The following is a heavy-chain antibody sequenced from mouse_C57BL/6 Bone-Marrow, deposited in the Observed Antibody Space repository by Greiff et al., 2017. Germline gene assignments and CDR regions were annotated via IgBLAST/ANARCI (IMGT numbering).Heavy chain of an antibody. D-gene: IGHD1-1*01. CDR1: GYAFSSSW. CDR2: IYPGDGDT. CDR3: ARIYYYGSSYDYFDY. Sequence: QVQLKESGPELVKPGASVKISCKASGYAFSSSWMNWVKQRPGKGLEWIGRIYPGDGDTNYNGKFKGKATLTADKSSSTAYMQLSSLTSEDSAVYFCARIYYYGSSYDYFDYWGQGTTLTVSS. J-gene: IGHJ2*01. V-gene: IGHV1-82*01.